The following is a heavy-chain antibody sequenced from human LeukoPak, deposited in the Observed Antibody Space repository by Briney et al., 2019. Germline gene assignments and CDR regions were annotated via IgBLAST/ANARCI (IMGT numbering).Heavy chain of an antibody. CDR2: ISAYNGNT. D-gene: IGHD3-10*01. Sequence: ASVRVSCKASGYTFTSYGISWVRQAPGQGLEWMGWISAYNGNTNYAQKLQGRVTMTTDTSTSTAYMELRSLRSDDTAVYYCARAWFGFGEPIPPGGYWGQGTLVTVSS. CDR1: GYTFTSYG. J-gene: IGHJ4*02. V-gene: IGHV1-18*01. CDR3: ARAWFGFGEPIPPGGY.